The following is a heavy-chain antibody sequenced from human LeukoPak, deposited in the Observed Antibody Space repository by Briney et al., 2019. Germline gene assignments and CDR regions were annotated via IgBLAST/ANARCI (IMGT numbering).Heavy chain of an antibody. CDR2: IVVGSGNT. D-gene: IGHD3-22*01. Sequence: SVKVSCKASGFTFTSSAMQWVRQARGQRLEWIGWIVVGSGNTNYAQKFQERVTITRNMSTSTAYMELSSLRSEDTAVYYCAAADNYYDSSGYPLYAFDIWGQGTMVTVSS. CDR3: AAADNYYDSSGYPLYAFDI. CDR1: GFTFTSSA. J-gene: IGHJ3*02. V-gene: IGHV1-58*02.